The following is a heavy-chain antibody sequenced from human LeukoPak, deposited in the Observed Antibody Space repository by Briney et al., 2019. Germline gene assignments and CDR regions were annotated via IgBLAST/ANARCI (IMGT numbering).Heavy chain of an antibody. V-gene: IGHV3-7*01. CDR1: GFSFSTYW. Sequence: PGGSLRLSCAASGFSFSTYWMSRVRQAPGKGLEWVANIKQDGSEKYYVDSAKGRFTISRDNARNSLYLQMNSLRAEDTAVYYCARDDSYGLDYWGQGTRVTVSS. J-gene: IGHJ4*02. CDR3: ARDDSYGLDY. CDR2: IKQDGSEK. D-gene: IGHD5-18*01.